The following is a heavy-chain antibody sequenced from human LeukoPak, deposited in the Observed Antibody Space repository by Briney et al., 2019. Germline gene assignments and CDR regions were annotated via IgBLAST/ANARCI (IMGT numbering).Heavy chain of an antibody. V-gene: IGHV1-69*06. CDR3: ATGLWFGEYLDV. D-gene: IGHD3-10*01. Sequence: SVKVSCRASGGTFSSYAISWVRQAPGQGLEWMGGIIPIFGTANYAQKFQGRVTITADKSTSTAYMELSSLRSEDTAVYYCATGLWFGEYLDVWGKGTTVTISS. J-gene: IGHJ6*04. CDR1: GGTFSSYA. CDR2: IIPIFGTA.